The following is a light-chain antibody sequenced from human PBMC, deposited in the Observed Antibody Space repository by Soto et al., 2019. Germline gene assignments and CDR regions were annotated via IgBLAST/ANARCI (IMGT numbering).Light chain of an antibody. CDR1: QTVSSNY. CDR3: QQYATTPFT. V-gene: IGKV3-20*01. Sequence: EIVLTQSPGTLSLSPGERATLSCRASQTVSSNYLAWYQQKPGQAPRLLIYGASSRATGIPDRFSGSVSGADFTLTISRLDPEDCAVYYCQQYATTPFTFGAGTKVDIE. CDR2: GAS. J-gene: IGKJ3*01.